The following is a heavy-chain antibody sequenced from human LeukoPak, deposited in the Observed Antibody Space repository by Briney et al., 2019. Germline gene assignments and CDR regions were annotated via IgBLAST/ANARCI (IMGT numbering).Heavy chain of an antibody. CDR2: ISSNAIST. CDR1: GFPFSDYY. D-gene: IGHD2/OR15-2a*01. Sequence: GSLRLSFAASGFPFSDYYMSWLRQAPGKGLEWLSYISSNAISTHYADSVKGRFTISRDNAKNSLYLQMNSLRGEDTAVYYCARDFRDRSMPIDFWGQGTLVTVSS. J-gene: IGHJ4*02. CDR3: ARDFRDRSMPIDF. V-gene: IGHV3-11*01.